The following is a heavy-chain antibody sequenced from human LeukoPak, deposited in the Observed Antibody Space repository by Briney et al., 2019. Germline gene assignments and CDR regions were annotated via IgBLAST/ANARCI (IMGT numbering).Heavy chain of an antibody. CDR3: ARNVGWYTHDT. J-gene: IGHJ5*02. CDR2: IYGSGST. Sequence: SSEILSLTCTVSGDSVSSHYWIWMRQPPGKGLEWIGYIYGSGSTHYDPSLRSRVTISEDTSKNQFSLKLTSVTAADTAVYYCARNVGWYTHDTWGQGTLVTVSS. V-gene: IGHV4-59*08. D-gene: IGHD6-19*01. CDR1: GDSVSSHY.